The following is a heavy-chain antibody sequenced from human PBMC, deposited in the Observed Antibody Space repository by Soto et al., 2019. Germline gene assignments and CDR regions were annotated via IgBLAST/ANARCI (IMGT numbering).Heavy chain of an antibody. D-gene: IGHD1-20*01. CDR3: ARVGGINWFDP. Sequence: SETLSLTCTVSGGSISSYYWSWIRQPPGKGMEWIGYIYYSGSTNYNPSLKSRVTISVDTSKNQFSLKLSSVTAADTAVYYCARVGGINWFDPWGQGTLVTVSS. CDR1: GGSISSYY. J-gene: IGHJ5*02. V-gene: IGHV4-59*08. CDR2: IYYSGST.